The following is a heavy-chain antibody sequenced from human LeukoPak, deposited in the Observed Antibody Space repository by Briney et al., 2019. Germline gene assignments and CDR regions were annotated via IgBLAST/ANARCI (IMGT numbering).Heavy chain of an antibody. J-gene: IGHJ5*02. CDR2: IGGRGGST. D-gene: IGHD3-16*01. CDR1: GFRFSDST. CDR3: GKEGGA. V-gene: IGHV3-23*01. Sequence: GGSLRLSCAASGFRFSDSTMTWVRQASGKGPEWVSAIGGRGGSTYYADSLGGRFTISRDNSKDMVYLQMNSLKVEDTATYYCGKEGGAWGQGTKVTVSS.